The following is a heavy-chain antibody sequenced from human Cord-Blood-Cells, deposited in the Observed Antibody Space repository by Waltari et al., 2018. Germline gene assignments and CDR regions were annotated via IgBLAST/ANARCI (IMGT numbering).Heavy chain of an antibody. CDR2: IIPILGIA. CDR3: ARYRHSGSPRGYYMDV. V-gene: IGHV1-69*09. J-gene: IGHJ6*03. Sequence: QVQLVQSGAEVKKPGSSVKVSCKASGGTFSSYAISWVRQAPGQGLEWMGRIIPILGIANYAQKFQGRVTITADKSTSTAYMELSSLRSEDTAVYYCARYRHSGSPRGYYMDVWGKGTTVTVSS. D-gene: IGHD2-15*01. CDR1: GGTFSSYA.